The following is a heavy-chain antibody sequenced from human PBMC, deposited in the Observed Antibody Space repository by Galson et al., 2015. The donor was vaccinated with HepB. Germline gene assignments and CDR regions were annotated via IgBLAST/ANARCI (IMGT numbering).Heavy chain of an antibody. V-gene: IGHV3-23*01. Sequence: SLRLSCAASGFTFSTYAMTWVRQAPGKGLEWVSAISGSGGNTYYADSVKGRFTISRDNSKNTLYLQMNSLRAEDTAVYYCAKVVRYFDPPYGGMDVWGQGTTVTVSS. CDR2: ISGSGGNT. D-gene: IGHD3-9*01. J-gene: IGHJ6*02. CDR3: AKVVRYFDPPYGGMDV. CDR1: GFTFSTYA.